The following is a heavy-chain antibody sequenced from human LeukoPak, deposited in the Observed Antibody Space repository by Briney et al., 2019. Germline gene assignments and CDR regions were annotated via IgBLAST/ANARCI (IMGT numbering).Heavy chain of an antibody. CDR3: ATYSSLNRREFQY. CDR2: IYSGGST. CDR1: GFTVSSNY. V-gene: IGHV3-53*01. Sequence: PGESLRLSCAASGFTVSSNYMSWVRQAPGKGLEWVSIIYSGGSTYYADSVKGRFTISRDNAKNSLYLQMNSLRAEDTAVYYCATYSSLNRREFQYWGQGTLLTVSS. J-gene: IGHJ1*01. D-gene: IGHD3-22*01.